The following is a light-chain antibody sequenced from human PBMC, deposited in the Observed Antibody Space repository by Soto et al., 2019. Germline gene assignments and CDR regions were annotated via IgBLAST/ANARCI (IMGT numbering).Light chain of an antibody. CDR1: NSDVGAYIY. CDR3: VSFTTKSSYV. CDR2: DIN. J-gene: IGLJ1*01. Sequence: QSALTQPASVSGSPGQSITISCTGTNSDVGAYIYVSWYQQHPGKAPKLMVYDINNRPSGVSNRFSGSKSANTASLTISGLQADEEADYYCVSFTTKSSYVFGTGTKVTVL. V-gene: IGLV2-14*03.